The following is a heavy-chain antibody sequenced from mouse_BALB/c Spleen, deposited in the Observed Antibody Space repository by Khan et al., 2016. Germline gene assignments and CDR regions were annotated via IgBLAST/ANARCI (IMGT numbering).Heavy chain of an antibody. CDR2: IYPGSGST. CDR1: GYTFTDYV. Sequence: QVQLKQSGPELVKPGASVKMSCKASGYTFTDYVISWVKQRTGQGLEWIGEIYPGSGSTYYNEKFKGKATLTADKSYNTAYMQLSRLTSEDSAVYFCASEGDPAWFAYWGQGTLVTVSA. J-gene: IGHJ3*01. D-gene: IGHD2-13*01. CDR3: ASEGDPAWFAY. V-gene: IGHV1-77*01.